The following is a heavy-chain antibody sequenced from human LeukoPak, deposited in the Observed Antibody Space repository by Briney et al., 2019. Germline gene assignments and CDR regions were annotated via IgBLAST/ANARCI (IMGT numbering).Heavy chain of an antibody. CDR2: ISAYNGNT. V-gene: IGHV1-18*01. CDR1: GGTFTSYG. Sequence: GASVKVSCKASGGTFTSYGISWVRQAPGQGLEWMGWISAYNGNTNYAQKLQGRVTMTTDTSTSTAYMELRSLRSDDTAVYYCASDLLWLGELASFDPWGQGTLVTVSS. J-gene: IGHJ5*02. D-gene: IGHD3-10*01. CDR3: ASDLLWLGELASFDP.